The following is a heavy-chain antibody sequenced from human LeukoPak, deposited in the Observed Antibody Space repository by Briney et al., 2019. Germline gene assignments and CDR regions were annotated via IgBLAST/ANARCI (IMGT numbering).Heavy chain of an antibody. D-gene: IGHD3-22*01. CDR3: ASLPSTMIVDSGIDY. Sequence: PGGSLRLSCAASGFTFSSYAMHWVRQAPGKGLEWVAVISYDGSNKYYADSVKGRFTISRDNSKNTLYLQMNSLRAEDTAVYYCASLPSTMIVDSGIDYWGQGTLVTVSS. CDR2: ISYDGSNK. V-gene: IGHV3-30-3*01. J-gene: IGHJ4*02. CDR1: GFTFSSYA.